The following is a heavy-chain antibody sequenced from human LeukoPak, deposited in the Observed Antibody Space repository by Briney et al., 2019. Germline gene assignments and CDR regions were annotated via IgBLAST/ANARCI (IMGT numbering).Heavy chain of an antibody. CDR2: IKQDGSEK. Sequence: GGSLRLSCAASGFTFSNYWMSWVRQAPGKGLEWVANIKQDGSEKSYVSSVTGRFTISRDNAKNSLYMQMNSLRAEDTAVYYCVRQRRYCSGDSCYQRTFDYWGQGTLVTVSS. CDR3: VRQRRYCSGDSCYQRTFDY. J-gene: IGHJ4*02. D-gene: IGHD2-15*01. V-gene: IGHV3-7*01. CDR1: GFTFSNYW.